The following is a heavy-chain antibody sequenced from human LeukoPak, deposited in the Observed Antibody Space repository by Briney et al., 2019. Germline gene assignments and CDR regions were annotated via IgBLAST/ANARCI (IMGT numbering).Heavy chain of an antibody. Sequence: GGSLRLSCAASGFTFSIYWMTWVRQAPGKGLEWVANIRQDGSEKYYVDSVKGRFTISRDNAKNSLYLQMNSLRAEDTAVYYCARGNIAVAGTWFDPWGQGTLVTVSS. CDR3: ARGNIAVAGTWFDP. CDR2: IRQDGSEK. D-gene: IGHD6-19*01. J-gene: IGHJ5*02. V-gene: IGHV3-7*01. CDR1: GFTFSIYW.